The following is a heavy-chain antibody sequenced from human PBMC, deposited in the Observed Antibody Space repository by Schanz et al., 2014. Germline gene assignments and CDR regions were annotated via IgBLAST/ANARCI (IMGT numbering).Heavy chain of an antibody. V-gene: IGHV3-48*01. D-gene: IGHD2-2*01. CDR1: GFTFSSSS. CDR2: ISSASSTI. J-gene: IGHJ5*02. CDR3: ARAGYDADNWFDP. Sequence: EVQLVESGGGLVQPGGSLRLSCAASGFTFSSSSMNWVRQAPGKGLEWVSYISSASSTINYADSVKGRFTISRDNAKNSLFLQMNSLRAEDTAVYYCARAGYDADNWFDPWGQGTLVTVSS.